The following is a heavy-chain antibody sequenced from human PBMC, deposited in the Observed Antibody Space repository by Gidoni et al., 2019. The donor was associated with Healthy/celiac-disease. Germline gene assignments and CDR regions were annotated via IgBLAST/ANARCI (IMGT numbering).Heavy chain of an antibody. V-gene: IGHV3-7*01. CDR3: ASVRSKREYFDY. J-gene: IGHJ4*02. Sequence: EVQLVESGGGLVQPGGSLGLSCAASGFTFSSYWMSWVRQAPGKGLEWVANIKQDGSEKYYVDSVKGRFTISRDNAKNSLYLQMNSLRAEDTAVYYCASVRSKREYFDYWGQGTLVTVSS. CDR2: IKQDGSEK. CDR1: GFTFSSYW. D-gene: IGHD4-17*01.